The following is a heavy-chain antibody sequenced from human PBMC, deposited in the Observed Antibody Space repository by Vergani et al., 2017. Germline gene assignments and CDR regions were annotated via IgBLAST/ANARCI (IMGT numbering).Heavy chain of an antibody. V-gene: IGHV4-39*02. CDR2: IDYSGTT. CDR3: ARDQYCYDSSGYDVPGPYNWFDP. D-gene: IGHD3-22*01. CDR1: VGSFIISSYY. J-gene: IGHJ5*02. Sequence: QLQLQESGPGLLKPSETLSLTCTVSVGSFIISSYYGAWIRQPPGKGLEWIGSIDYSGTTYYNPSLKSRVTISVDTSKNQFSLKLSSLTAADSAVYYCARDQYCYDSSGYDVPGPYNWFDPWGQGTLVTVSS.